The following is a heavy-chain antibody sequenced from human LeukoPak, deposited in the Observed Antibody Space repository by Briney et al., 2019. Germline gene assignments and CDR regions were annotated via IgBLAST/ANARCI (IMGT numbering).Heavy chain of an antibody. Sequence: GGSLRLSCAASGFTCSSYWMHWVRQAAGKGLVWVSRINSDGSSTSYADSVKGRFTISRDNAKNTLYLQMNSLRAEDTAVYYCVTGSSGVDYYYGMDVWGQGTTVTVSS. J-gene: IGHJ6*02. CDR3: VTGSSGVDYYYGMDV. CDR1: GFTCSSYW. CDR2: INSDGSST. V-gene: IGHV3-74*01. D-gene: IGHD1-26*01.